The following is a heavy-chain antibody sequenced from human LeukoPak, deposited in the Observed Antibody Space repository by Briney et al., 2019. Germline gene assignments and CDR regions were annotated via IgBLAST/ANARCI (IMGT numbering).Heavy chain of an antibody. CDR2: MSGSGDTT. D-gene: IGHD3-22*01. CDR1: GFDFNDFA. Sequence: GGSLRLSCAASGFDFNDFAMTWVRQAPGKGLEWVSSMSGSGDTTEYAAPVKGRFTISRDNAKKTLYLEMNSLRVEDTAVYYCAKGQVYYYDSSGSPHYFDYWGQGTLVTVSS. V-gene: IGHV3-23*01. J-gene: IGHJ4*02. CDR3: AKGQVYYYDSSGSPHYFDY.